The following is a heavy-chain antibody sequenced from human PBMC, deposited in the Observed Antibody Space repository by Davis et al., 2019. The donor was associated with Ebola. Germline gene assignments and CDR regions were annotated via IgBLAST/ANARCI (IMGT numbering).Heavy chain of an antibody. V-gene: IGHV1-2*02. CDR3: ARDLGYHANNLAGY. CDR2: INPYSGGT. CDR1: GFTFSRHG. Sequence: GESLKISCAASGFTFSRHGMHWVRQAPGQGLEWMGWINPYSGGTNHAKKFQGRVTMTRDTSITTAYMELNSLRSDDTAVYYCARDLGYHANNLAGYWGQGTLVTVSS. J-gene: IGHJ4*02. D-gene: IGHD4/OR15-4a*01.